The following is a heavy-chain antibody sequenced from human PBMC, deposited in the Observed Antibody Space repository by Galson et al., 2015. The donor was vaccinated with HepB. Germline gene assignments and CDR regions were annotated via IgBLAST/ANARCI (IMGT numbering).Heavy chain of an antibody. Sequence: SVKVSCKVSGYTLTELSMHWVRQAPGKGLEWMGGFDPEDGETIYAQKFQGRVTMTEDTSTDTAYMELSSLRSEDTAVYYCARQLGYCSSTSCTYYFDYWGQGTLVTVSS. V-gene: IGHV1-24*01. CDR2: FDPEDGET. CDR1: GYTLTELS. D-gene: IGHD2-2*01. J-gene: IGHJ4*02. CDR3: ARQLGYCSSTSCTYYFDY.